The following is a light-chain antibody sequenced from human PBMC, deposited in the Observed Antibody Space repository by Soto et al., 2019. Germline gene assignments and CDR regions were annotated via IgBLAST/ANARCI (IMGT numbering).Light chain of an antibody. J-gene: IGLJ2*01. V-gene: IGLV1-44*01. CDR1: RYNIESNT. Sequence: QSVLTQPPSASGTPGKRVTISFSGSRYNIESNTVKRYKQVPGTAPRLHIHRDHQRPSGVPDRFSGSKSGTSASLAISGLHSEDEADYYGAAWDDSLNGYVVFGGGTKVTVL. CDR3: AAWDDSLNGYVV. CDR2: RDH.